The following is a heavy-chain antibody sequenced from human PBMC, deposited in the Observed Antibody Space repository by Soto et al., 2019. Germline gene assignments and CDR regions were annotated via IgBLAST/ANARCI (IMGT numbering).Heavy chain of an antibody. J-gene: IGHJ3*02. CDR2: INHSGST. V-gene: IGHV4-34*01. Sequence: ENPSLTCAVYGGSLNGYHLSWVRQPPGKGLGWIGEINHSGSTNYNPSLKSRVTISVDTSKNQFSLKLSSVTAADTAVYYCARQITMVRGVIKEDDAFDIWGQGTMVTVSS. CDR1: GGSLNGYH. CDR3: ARQITMVRGVIKEDDAFDI. D-gene: IGHD3-10*01.